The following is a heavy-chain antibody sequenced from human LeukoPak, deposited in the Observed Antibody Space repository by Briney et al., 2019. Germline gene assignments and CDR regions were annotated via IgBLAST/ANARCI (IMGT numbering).Heavy chain of an antibody. V-gene: IGHV4-30-2*01. D-gene: IGHD2-15*01. Sequence: SETLSLTCAVSGGSISSGGYSWSWIRQPPGKGLEWIGYIYHSGSTYYNPSPKSRVTISVDRSKNQFSLKLSSVTAADTAVYYCARDGCSGGSCYDYWGQGTLVTVSS. CDR1: GGSISSGGYS. CDR3: ARDGCSGGSCYDY. CDR2: IYHSGST. J-gene: IGHJ4*02.